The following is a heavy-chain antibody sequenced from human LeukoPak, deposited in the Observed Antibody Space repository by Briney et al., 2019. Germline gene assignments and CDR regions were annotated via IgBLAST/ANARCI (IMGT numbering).Heavy chain of an antibody. Sequence: PGGSLRLSCAASGFTFSSYAMHWVRQAPGKGLEWVSSISSSSSYIYYTDSVKGRFTISRDNAKNSLYLQMNSLRAEDTAVYYCAREGIGYCSSTSCESYYYMDVWGKGTTVTVSS. CDR3: AREGIGYCSSTSCESYYYMDV. J-gene: IGHJ6*03. D-gene: IGHD2-2*01. CDR1: GFTFSSYA. V-gene: IGHV3-21*01. CDR2: ISSSSSYI.